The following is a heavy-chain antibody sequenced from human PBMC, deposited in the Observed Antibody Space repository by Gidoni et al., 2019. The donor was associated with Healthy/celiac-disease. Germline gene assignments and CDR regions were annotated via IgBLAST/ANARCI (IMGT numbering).Heavy chain of an antibody. CDR1: GFTVRSNY. CDR3: ARFRYSSSGPFDY. J-gene: IGHJ4*02. Sequence: EVQLVESGGGLIQPGGSLRLSCAASGFTVRSNYMSWVRQAPGKGLEWVSVIYSGGSTYYADSVKGRFTISRDNSKNTLYLQMNSLRAEDTAVYYCARFRYSSSGPFDYWGQGTLVTVSS. CDR2: IYSGGST. D-gene: IGHD6-13*01. V-gene: IGHV3-53*01.